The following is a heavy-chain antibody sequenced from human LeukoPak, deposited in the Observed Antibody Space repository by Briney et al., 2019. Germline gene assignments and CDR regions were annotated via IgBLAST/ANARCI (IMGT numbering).Heavy chain of an antibody. CDR1: GFTVSTNC. CDR2: IYSGGTT. CDR3: ARADTVMAYYFDL. V-gene: IGHV3-53*04. J-gene: IGHJ4*02. D-gene: IGHD5-18*01. Sequence: GGSLRLSCAASGFTVSTNCMTWVRQAPGKGLEWVSTIYSGGTTYYADPVMGRFTISRHNSRNTLYLQMNSLRAEDTAVYYCARADTVMAYYFDLWGQGTLVTVSS.